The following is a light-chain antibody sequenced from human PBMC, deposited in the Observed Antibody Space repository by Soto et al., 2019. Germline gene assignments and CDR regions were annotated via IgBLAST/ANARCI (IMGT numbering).Light chain of an antibody. Sequence: DIQMTQPPSTLSASEGDRVTISCRSSQSVSIWLAWYQQKPGKAPKLLIYDASNLETGVPSRFSGSGSGTDFTFTISSLQPEDIATYYCQQYDNLPITFGQGTRLEIK. CDR2: DAS. J-gene: IGKJ5*01. CDR3: QQYDNLPIT. CDR1: QSVSIW. V-gene: IGKV1-33*01.